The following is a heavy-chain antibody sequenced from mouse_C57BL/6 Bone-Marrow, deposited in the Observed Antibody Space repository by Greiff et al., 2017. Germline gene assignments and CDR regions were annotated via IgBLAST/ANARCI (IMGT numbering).Heavy chain of an antibody. CDR3: ARSAYGGPFDD. J-gene: IGHJ2*01. CDR1: GYTFTNYW. Sequence: QVQLQQSGAELVRPGASVKMSCKASGYTFTNYWIGWVKQRPGHGLEWIGDIYPGGGCTNYNEKFKGKATLTADTSSSTAYMQVSSLTSEDSAVYYGARSAYGGPFDDWGQGTTLTVSS. D-gene: IGHD1-1*01. CDR2: IYPGGGCT. V-gene: IGHV1-63*02.